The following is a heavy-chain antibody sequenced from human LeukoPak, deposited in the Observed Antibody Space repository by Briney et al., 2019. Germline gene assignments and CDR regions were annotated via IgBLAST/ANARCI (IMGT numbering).Heavy chain of an antibody. CDR2: ITSSSSTI. CDR3: ARYCSGGSCYSGVRY. V-gene: IGHV3-48*01. CDR1: GFVLSSYN. D-gene: IGHD2-15*01. Sequence: GGSLSLSCAASGFVLSSYNMNGVRQSRGRGGECFLSITSSSSTIYYAESVKGPSTTSRDNSKNTLYRQMNSLRAEATAVYYCARYCSGGSCYSGVRYWGQETLVTVSS. J-gene: IGHJ4*02.